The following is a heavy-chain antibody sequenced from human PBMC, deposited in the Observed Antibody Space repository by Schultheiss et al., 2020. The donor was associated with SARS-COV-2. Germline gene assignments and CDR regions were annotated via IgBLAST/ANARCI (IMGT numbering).Heavy chain of an antibody. CDR2: IYYSGST. CDR3: ARGRQWLATLDY. CDR1: GGSISSGGYY. Sequence: SETLSLTCTVSGGSISSGGYYWSWIRQPPGKGLEWIGYIYYSGSTNYNPSLKSRVTISVDTSKNQFSLKLSSVTAADTAVYYCARGRQWLATLDYWGQGTLVTVSS. V-gene: IGHV4-61*08. J-gene: IGHJ4*02. D-gene: IGHD6-19*01.